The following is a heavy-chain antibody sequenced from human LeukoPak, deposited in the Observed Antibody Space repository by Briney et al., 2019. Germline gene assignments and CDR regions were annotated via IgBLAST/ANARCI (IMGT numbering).Heavy chain of an antibody. D-gene: IGHD1-1*01. CDR2: IYTSGST. J-gene: IGHJ4*02. CDR1: GGSISSYY. CDR3: ARGGRSYNDYYFDY. V-gene: IGHV4-4*07. Sequence: SETLSLTCTVSGGSISSYYWSWIRQPAGKGLEWIGRIYTSGSTNYNPSLKSRVTMSVDTSKNQFSLKLSSVTAADTAVYYCARGGRSYNDYYFDYWGQGTLVTVSS.